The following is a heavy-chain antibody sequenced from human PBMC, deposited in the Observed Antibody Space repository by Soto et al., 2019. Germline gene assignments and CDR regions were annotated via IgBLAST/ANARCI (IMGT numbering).Heavy chain of an antibody. CDR1: GGTFSSYA. V-gene: IGHV1-69*13. J-gene: IGHJ3*02. D-gene: IGHD2-15*01. Sequence: SVKVSCKASGGTFSSYAISWVRQAPGQGLGWMGGIIPIFGTANYAQKFQGRVTITADESTSTAYMELSSLRSEDTAVYYCARENGYCSGGSCPNAFDIWGQGTMVTVSS. CDR3: ARENGYCSGGSCPNAFDI. CDR2: IIPIFGTA.